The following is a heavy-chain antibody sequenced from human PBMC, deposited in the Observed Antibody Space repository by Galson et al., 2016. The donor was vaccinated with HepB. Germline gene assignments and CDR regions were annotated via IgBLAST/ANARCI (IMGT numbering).Heavy chain of an antibody. V-gene: IGHV2-70*01. Sequence: PALVKPTQTLTLTCTFSGFSLTTTGMCVSWIRQPPGKALEWLALIDWDDDKYYSTSVKSGLTITKDTSKNQVVLTVANMGPADTATYYCARIKTPPNSSSWAKPNYHYYGMDVWGQGTTVTVSS. CDR2: IDWDDDK. CDR1: GFSLTTTGMC. D-gene: IGHD6-13*01. CDR3: ARIKTPPNSSSWAKPNYHYYGMDV. J-gene: IGHJ6*02.